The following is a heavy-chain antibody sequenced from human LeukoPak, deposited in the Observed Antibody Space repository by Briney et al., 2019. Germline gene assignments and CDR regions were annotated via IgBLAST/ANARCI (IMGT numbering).Heavy chain of an antibody. V-gene: IGHV4-30-4*08. Sequence: PSETLSLTCTVSGGSISSGDYYWSWIRQPPGKGLEWIGYIYYSGSTYYNPSLKSRVTISVDTSKNQFSLKLSSVTAADTAVYYCARVRIPEVVPAAIPDVSYYYYYMDVWGKGTTVTVSS. CDR2: IYYSGST. D-gene: IGHD2-2*02. CDR3: ARVRIPEVVPAAIPDVSYYYYYMDV. CDR1: GGSISSGDYY. J-gene: IGHJ6*03.